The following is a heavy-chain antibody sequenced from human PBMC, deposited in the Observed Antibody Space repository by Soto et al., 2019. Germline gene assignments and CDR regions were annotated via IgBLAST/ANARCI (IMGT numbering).Heavy chain of an antibody. CDR1: GFSFANYV. Sequence: EVQLLQSGGGLVQPGGSLRLSCAASGFSFANYVMNWVRQAPGKGLEWVSGISDSGGSSSSADSVKGRFTVSRDNSKTTVYLHMNRLRAEDSGIYYCAKGRYFDASGGCANFWGRGTLVTVSS. D-gene: IGHD3-9*01. CDR2: ISDSGGSS. J-gene: IGHJ2*01. CDR3: AKGRYFDASGGCANF. V-gene: IGHV3-23*01.